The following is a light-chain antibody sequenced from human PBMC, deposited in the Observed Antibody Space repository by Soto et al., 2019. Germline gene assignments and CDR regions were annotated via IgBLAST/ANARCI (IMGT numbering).Light chain of an antibody. CDR3: SSFSATTTTTVV. J-gene: IGLJ2*01. CDR2: EVS. Sequence: QSVLTQPASVSGSPGQSITISCTGTSSDVGGSKHVSWYQHHPGKAPKLMIYEVSNRPSGVPNRFSASKSGNTASLTISGLQTEDEADYFCSSFSATTTTTVVFGGGTKVTVL. CDR1: SSDVGGSKH. V-gene: IGLV2-14*01.